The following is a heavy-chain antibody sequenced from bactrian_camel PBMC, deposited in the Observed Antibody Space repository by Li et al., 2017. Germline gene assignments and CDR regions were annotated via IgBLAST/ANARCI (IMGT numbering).Heavy chain of an antibody. Sequence: HVQLVESGGDLVQPGGSLRLSCVASTHIYNSCGMGWFRQAPGKEREGVASIYTGGDGHTFYADSVKGRFTISQDNAKKIVYLQMNMLKPEDTGKYSCAAEPVRGPRNCYAGGGFVAWGQGTQVTVS. CDR1: THIYNSCG. V-gene: IGHV3S54*01. CDR2: IYTGGDGHT. CDR3: AAEPVRGPRNCYAGGGFVA. D-gene: IGHD1*01. J-gene: IGHJ6*01.